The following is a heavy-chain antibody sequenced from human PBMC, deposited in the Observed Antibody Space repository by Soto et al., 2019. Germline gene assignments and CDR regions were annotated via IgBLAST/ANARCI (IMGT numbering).Heavy chain of an antibody. CDR3: KRADVHCSGGSCYWVPMDV. D-gene: IGHD2-15*01. Sequence: EVQLVESGGGLVQPGGSLRLSCAASGFTVSRKYMSWVSQAPGKGLEWVSLIQSGGSTYYAGSVKGRFTISRDNSENTMFLQMNSLRVEDTAVYYCKRADVHCSGGSCYWVPMDVWGKGTRVTVSA. CDR2: IQSGGST. J-gene: IGHJ6*04. CDR1: GFTVSRKY. V-gene: IGHV3-66*01.